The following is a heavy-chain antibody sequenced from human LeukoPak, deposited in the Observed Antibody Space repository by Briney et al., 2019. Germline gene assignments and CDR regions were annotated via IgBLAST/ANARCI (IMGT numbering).Heavy chain of an antibody. J-gene: IGHJ4*02. CDR3: AKSGSGSYGYYFDY. CDR1: GFIFSIYA. V-gene: IGHV3-23*01. D-gene: IGHD6-19*01. CDR2: ISASGGST. Sequence: GGSLRLSCAASGFIFSIYAMSWVRQAPGKGLEWVSSISASGGSTYDADSVKGRFTISRDISKNTLYLQMNSLRAEDTAVYYCAKSGSGSYGYYFDYWGQGTLVTVSS.